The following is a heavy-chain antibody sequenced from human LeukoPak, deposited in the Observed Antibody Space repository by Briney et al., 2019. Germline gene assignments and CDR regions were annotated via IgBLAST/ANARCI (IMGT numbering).Heavy chain of an antibody. CDR3: ARRPHSSGWSSSITLFEH. V-gene: IGHV1-2*02. D-gene: IGHD6-19*01. J-gene: IGHJ4*02. Sequence: ASVKVSCKASGYTFTDYYIHCVRQAPGQGLEWMGWINPNIGDTNYAQKFQGRVTMTSDTSISTAYMELSSLRSDDTAIYYCARRPHSSGWSSSITLFEHWGQGTLVTVSS. CDR2: INPNIGDT. CDR1: GYTFTDYY.